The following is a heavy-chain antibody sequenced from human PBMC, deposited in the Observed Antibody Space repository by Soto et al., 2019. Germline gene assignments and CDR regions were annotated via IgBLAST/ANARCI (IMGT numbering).Heavy chain of an antibody. Sequence: GGSLRLSCAASGFTFSSYWMSWVRQAPWKGLEWVAHIKQDGSEKYYVDYVKGRFTISRDKAKNSLYLQMNSLRAEDTAVYYCARDSVRGNWFDPCGQGTRVTVSS. CDR2: IKQDGSEK. J-gene: IGHJ5*02. CDR1: GFTFSSYW. CDR3: ARDSVRGNWFDP. D-gene: IGHD1-26*01. V-gene: IGHV3-7*01.